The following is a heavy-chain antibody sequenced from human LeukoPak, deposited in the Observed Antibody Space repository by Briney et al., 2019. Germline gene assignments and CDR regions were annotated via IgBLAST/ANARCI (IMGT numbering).Heavy chain of an antibody. V-gene: IGHV4-59*01. Sequence: SETLSLTCTVSGGSISSYYWSWIRQPPGKGLGWIGYIYYSGSTNYNPSLKSRVTISVDTSKNQFSLKLSSVTAADTAVYYCAREYGDYGIDYWGQGTLVTVSP. CDR3: AREYGDYGIDY. D-gene: IGHD4-17*01. J-gene: IGHJ4*02. CDR1: GGSISSYY. CDR2: IYYSGST.